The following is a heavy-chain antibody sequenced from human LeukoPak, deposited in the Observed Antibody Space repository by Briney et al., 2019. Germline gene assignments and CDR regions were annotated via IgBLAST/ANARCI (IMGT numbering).Heavy chain of an antibody. CDR2: IYYSGST. J-gene: IGHJ6*02. V-gene: IGHV4-59*11. CDR1: GGSISSHY. Sequence: PSETLSLTCTVSGGSISSHYWSWIRQPPGKGLEWIGYIYYSGSTNYNPSLKSRVTISVDTSKNQFSLKLSSVTAADTAVYYCAIGGGGVVVPAAIPLYGMDVWGQGTTVTVSS. CDR3: AIGGGGVVVPAAIPLYGMDV. D-gene: IGHD2-2*02.